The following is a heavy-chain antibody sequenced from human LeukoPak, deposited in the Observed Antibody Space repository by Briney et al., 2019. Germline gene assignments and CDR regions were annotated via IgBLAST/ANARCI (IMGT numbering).Heavy chain of an antibody. D-gene: IGHD4-23*01. CDR3: VVTTRSYPFDY. V-gene: IGHV3-7*01. J-gene: IGHJ4*02. CDR1: GFTFSSNW. Sequence: GGSLRLSCAASGFTFSSNWMSWVRQDPGKGLEWVANINQDGSVKNYVDSVKGRFTISRDNAKNSLYLQMNSLRAEDTAVYYCVVTTRSYPFDYWGQGTLVTVSS. CDR2: INQDGSVK.